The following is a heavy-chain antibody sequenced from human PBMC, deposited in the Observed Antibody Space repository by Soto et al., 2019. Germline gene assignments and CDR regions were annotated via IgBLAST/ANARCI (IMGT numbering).Heavy chain of an antibody. J-gene: IGHJ6*02. CDR2: ISGTGYNT. V-gene: IGHV3-23*01. Sequence: EVQLLESGGGLVRPGGSLRLSCAASGFTFSSYAMNWVRQAPGKGLEWVSAISGTGYNTYYADSLKGRFTISRDNSKNTLSLQMNSLIAEDTAVYYCARDRQFSHPRGGMDVWGQGTTVTVSS. CDR3: ARDRQFSHPRGGMDV. CDR1: GFTFSSYA. D-gene: IGHD3-10*01.